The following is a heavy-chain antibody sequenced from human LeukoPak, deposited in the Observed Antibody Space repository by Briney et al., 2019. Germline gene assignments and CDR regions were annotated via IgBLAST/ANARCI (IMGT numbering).Heavy chain of an antibody. CDR2: ISSSSSYI. Sequence: GGSLRLSCAAPGFTFSSYSMNWVRQAPGKGLEWVSSISSSSSYIYYADSVKGRSTISRDNAKNSPYLQMNSLRAEDTAVYYCARDRVAAADSSIDYWGQGTLVTVSS. D-gene: IGHD6-13*01. CDR3: ARDRVAAADSSIDY. J-gene: IGHJ4*02. V-gene: IGHV3-21*01. CDR1: GFTFSSYS.